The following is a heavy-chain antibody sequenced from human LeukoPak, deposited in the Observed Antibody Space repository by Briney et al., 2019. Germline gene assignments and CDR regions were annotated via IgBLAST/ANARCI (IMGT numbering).Heavy chain of an antibody. V-gene: IGHV1-69*05. CDR3: ARDLFLARKRATVFST. J-gene: IGHJ4*02. D-gene: IGHD4-17*01. CDR1: GGTFSSYA. Sequence: SVKVSCKASGGTFSSYAISWVRQAPGQGLEWMRGIIPIFGTANYAQKFQGRVTITTDESTSTAYMELSSLRSEDTAVYYCARDLFLARKRATVFSTWGQGTLVTVSS. CDR2: IIPIFGTA.